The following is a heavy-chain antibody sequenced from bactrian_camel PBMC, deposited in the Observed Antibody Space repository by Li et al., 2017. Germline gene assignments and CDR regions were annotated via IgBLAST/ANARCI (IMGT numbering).Heavy chain of an antibody. CDR3: ASDVKPRGSWWLASDFAF. CDR1: RTTYRNNC. J-gene: IGHJ6*01. Sequence: HVQLVESGGGSVQAGGSLRLSCAASRTTYRNNCMGWLRQAPGKEREGVAAIFPLGGSTWYADSVEGRFTISHDNAQNTVYLQMTSLKPEDTAIYYCASDVKPRGSWWLASDFAFWGQGTQVTVS. CDR2: IFPLGGST. V-gene: IGHV3S53*01. D-gene: IGHD6*01.